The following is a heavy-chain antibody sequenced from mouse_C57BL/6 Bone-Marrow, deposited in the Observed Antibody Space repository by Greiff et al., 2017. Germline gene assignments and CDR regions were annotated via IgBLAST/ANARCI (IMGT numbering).Heavy chain of an antibody. CDR1: GFTFSDFY. V-gene: IGHV7-1*01. Sequence: EVKVEESGGGLVQSGRSLRLSCATSGFTFSDFYMEWVRQAPGKGLEWIAASRNKANDYTTEYSASVKGRFIVSRDTSQSILYLQMNALRAEDTAIYYCARYSNYRYFDVWGTGTTVTVSS. CDR2: SRNKANDYTT. J-gene: IGHJ1*03. CDR3: ARYSNYRYFDV. D-gene: IGHD2-5*01.